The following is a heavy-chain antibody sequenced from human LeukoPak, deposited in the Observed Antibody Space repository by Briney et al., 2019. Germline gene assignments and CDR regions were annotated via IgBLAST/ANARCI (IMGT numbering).Heavy chain of an antibody. D-gene: IGHD2-15*01. J-gene: IGHJ5*02. CDR1: GGSISSFY. Sequence: SETLSLTCTVSGGSISSFYWSWIRQPPGKGLEWIGSIYYSGSTYYNPSLKSRVTISVDTSKNQFSLKLSSVTAADTAVYYCARQGCSGGSCYSNWFDPWGQGTLVTVSS. V-gene: IGHV4-59*05. CDR3: ARQGCSGGSCYSNWFDP. CDR2: IYYSGST.